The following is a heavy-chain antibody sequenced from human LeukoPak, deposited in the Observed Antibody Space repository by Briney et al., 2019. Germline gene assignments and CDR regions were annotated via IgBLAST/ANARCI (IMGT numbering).Heavy chain of an antibody. D-gene: IGHD2-15*01. CDR3: AKYLTGSDGSGDAFHI. Sequence: GRSLRLSCAASGFTFDDYAMHWVRQAPGKGPEWVSGISWNSGNIGYADSVKGRFTISRDNAKNSLYLQMNSLRAEDTALYYCAKYLTGSDGSGDAFHIWGQGTMVTVSS. CDR1: GFTFDDYA. CDR2: ISWNSGNI. J-gene: IGHJ3*02. V-gene: IGHV3-9*01.